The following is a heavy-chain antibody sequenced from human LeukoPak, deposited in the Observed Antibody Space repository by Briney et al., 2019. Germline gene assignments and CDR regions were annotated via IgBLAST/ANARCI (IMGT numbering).Heavy chain of an antibody. Sequence: GGSLRLSCAASGFTFSSYSMNWVRQAPEKGVEWVSSISSSSSYIYYADSVKGRFTISRENAKNSLYLRMNSLRAEDTAVYYCARGAIYDSSGYRWFDPWGQGGLVVVSS. J-gene: IGHJ5*02. CDR2: ISSSSSYI. CDR3: ARGAIYDSSGYRWFDP. D-gene: IGHD3-22*01. CDR1: GFTFSSYS. V-gene: IGHV3-21*01.